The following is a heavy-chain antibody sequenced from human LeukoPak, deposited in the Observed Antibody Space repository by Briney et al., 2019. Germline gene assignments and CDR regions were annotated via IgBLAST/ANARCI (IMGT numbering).Heavy chain of an antibody. CDR1: GFTFSSYS. D-gene: IGHD3-22*01. J-gene: IGHJ4*02. V-gene: IGHV3-21*01. CDR3: ARGYYDSSGWGYFDY. Sequence: GGSLRLSCAASGFTFSSYSMNWVRQAPGKGLEWVSSISSSSSYIYYADSVKGRFTISRDNAKNSLYLQMNSLRAEDTAVYYCARGYYDSSGWGYFDYWGQGTLVTVSS. CDR2: ISSSSSYI.